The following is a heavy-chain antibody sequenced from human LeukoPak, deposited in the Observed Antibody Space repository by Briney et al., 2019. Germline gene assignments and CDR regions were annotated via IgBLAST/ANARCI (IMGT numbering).Heavy chain of an antibody. J-gene: IGHJ5*02. Sequence: VASVKVSCKASGYTSTSYGISWVRQAPGQGLEWMGWISAYNGNTNYAQKLQGRVTMTTDTSTSTAYMELRSLRSDDTAVYYCARDHSSSWYPYNWFDPWGQGTLVTVST. CDR3: ARDHSSSWYPYNWFDP. D-gene: IGHD6-13*01. V-gene: IGHV1-18*01. CDR2: ISAYNGNT. CDR1: GYTSTSYG.